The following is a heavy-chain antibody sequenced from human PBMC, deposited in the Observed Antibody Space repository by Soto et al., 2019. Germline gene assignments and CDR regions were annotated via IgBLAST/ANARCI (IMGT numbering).Heavy chain of an antibody. CDR3: ARVDLDDYGCNSYPRTYAFDI. V-gene: IGHV1-69*01. J-gene: IGHJ3*02. D-gene: IGHD4-17*01. CDR2: IIPIFGTA. Sequence: QVQLVQCGAEVKKPGSSVKVSCKASGVTFSSYAISWVRQAPGQGLEWMGGIIPIFGTANYAQKFQGRVTITADESTSTAYMELSSLRSEDTAVYYCARVDLDDYGCNSYPRTYAFDIWGQGTMVTVSS. CDR1: GVTFSSYA.